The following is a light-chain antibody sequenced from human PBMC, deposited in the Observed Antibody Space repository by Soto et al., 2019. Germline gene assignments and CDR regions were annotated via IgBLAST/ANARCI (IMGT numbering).Light chain of an antibody. Sequence: AIQLTQSPSSLSASVGDRVTITCRASQGISSALAWYQQKPGKAPKLLIYDASSLESGVPSRFSGSGSGTDFTLTISSLQLEDFATYYCQQFNSYPLTFGGGTKVDIK. CDR1: QGISSA. CDR3: QQFNSYPLT. V-gene: IGKV1-13*02. CDR2: DAS. J-gene: IGKJ4*01.